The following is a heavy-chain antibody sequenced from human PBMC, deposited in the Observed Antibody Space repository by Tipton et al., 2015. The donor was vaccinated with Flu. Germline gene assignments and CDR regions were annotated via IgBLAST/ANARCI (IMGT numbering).Heavy chain of an antibody. CDR1: GGSITGGKFY. V-gene: IGHV4-61*02. D-gene: IGHD3-10*01. J-gene: IGHJ4*02. CDR3: SRETPSTYYYYFDS. Sequence: LRLSCTVSGGSITGGKFYWSWLRQPAGKGLEWIGRIYDNGITQYNSSLKSRVTLSLDTSKNQFSLKLTSVTAADTCVYYCSRETPSTYYYYFDSWVQGTRVTVAS. CDR2: IYDNGIT.